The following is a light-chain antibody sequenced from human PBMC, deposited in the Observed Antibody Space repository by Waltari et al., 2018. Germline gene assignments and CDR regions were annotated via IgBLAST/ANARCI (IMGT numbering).Light chain of an antibody. CDR1: QRLGGNY. CDR2: GVS. V-gene: IGKV3-20*01. J-gene: IGKJ4*01. CDR3: YHHDYSLT. Sequence: TVLTQSPGTLSLSPGERATLPCRASQRLGGNYLVWYQQNPGQPPRLLIYGVSRRATGVPDRFSGSGSGTDFTLTITRLEPEDFAVYYCYHHDYSLTFGGGTKVEI.